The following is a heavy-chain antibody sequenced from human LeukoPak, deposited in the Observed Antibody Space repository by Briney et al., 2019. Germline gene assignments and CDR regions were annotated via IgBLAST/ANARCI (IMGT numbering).Heavy chain of an antibody. J-gene: IGHJ5*02. CDR2: IYYSGST. V-gene: IGHV4-61*05. D-gene: IGHD3-10*01. CDR3: ARGGYYGSGNDFRFDP. CDR1: GGSISSSSYY. Sequence: SETPSLTCTVSGGSISSSSYYWGWIRQPPGTGLEWIGYIYYSGSTNYNPSLKSRVTISVDTSKNQFSLKLSSVTAADTAVYYCARGGYYGSGNDFRFDPWGQGTLVTVSS.